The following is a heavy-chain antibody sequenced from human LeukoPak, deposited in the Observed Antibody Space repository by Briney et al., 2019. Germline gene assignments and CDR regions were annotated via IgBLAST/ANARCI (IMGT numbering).Heavy chain of an antibody. J-gene: IGHJ6*03. D-gene: IGHD6-6*01. CDR2: IIPIFGTA. V-gene: IGHV1-69*13. CDR1: GGTFSSYA. Sequence: ASVKVSCKASGGTFSSYAIGWVRQAPGQGLEWMGGIIPIFGTANYAQKFQGRVTITADESTSTAYMELSSLRSEDTAVYYCARGERGAQLVGRYYYYMDVWGKGTTVTVSS. CDR3: ARGERGAQLVGRYYYYMDV.